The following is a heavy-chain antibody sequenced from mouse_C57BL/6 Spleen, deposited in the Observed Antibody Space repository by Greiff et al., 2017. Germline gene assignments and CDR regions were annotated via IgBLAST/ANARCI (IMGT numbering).Heavy chain of an antibody. CDR3: ARGDYYGLDY. Sequence: QVQLQQSGPELVKPGASVKISCKASGYAFSSSWMNWVKQRPGKGLEWIGRIYPGDGDTNYNGKFKGKATLTADKSSSTAYMQLSSLTSEDSAVYFCARGDYYGLDYWGQGTTLTVSS. CDR2: IYPGDGDT. V-gene: IGHV1-82*01. D-gene: IGHD1-1*01. J-gene: IGHJ2*01. CDR1: GYAFSSSW.